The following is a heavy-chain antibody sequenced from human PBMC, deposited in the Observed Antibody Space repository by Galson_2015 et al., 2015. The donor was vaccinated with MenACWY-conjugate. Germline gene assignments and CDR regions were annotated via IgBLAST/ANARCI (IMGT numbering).Heavy chain of an antibody. CDR3: ARRNNNYYYGMDV. CDR1: GYTFVNYW. D-gene: IGHD1/OR15-1a*01. CDR2: IYPGDSDT. J-gene: IGHJ6*02. Sequence: QSGAEVKKPGESLTISCTASGYTFVNYWIAWVRQMPGEGLEWMGIIYPGDSDTRYSPSFRGQVTISVDRSINTAYLEWSSLKASDTAMYYCARRNNNYYYGMDVWGRGTTVTVSS. V-gene: IGHV5-51*01.